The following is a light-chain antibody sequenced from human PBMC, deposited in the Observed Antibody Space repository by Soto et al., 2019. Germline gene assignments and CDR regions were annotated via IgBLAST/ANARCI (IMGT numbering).Light chain of an antibody. CDR3: QQRSNWPPKIT. CDR1: HSISSTF. V-gene: IGKV3D-20*02. J-gene: IGKJ5*01. Sequence: EIVLTQSPGTLSLSPGESATLSFRASHSISSTFVAWYQQKPGQAPRLLIYAASSRETGIPARFSGSGSGTDFTLTISSLEPEDFAVYYCQQRSNWPPKITFGQGTRLEIK. CDR2: AAS.